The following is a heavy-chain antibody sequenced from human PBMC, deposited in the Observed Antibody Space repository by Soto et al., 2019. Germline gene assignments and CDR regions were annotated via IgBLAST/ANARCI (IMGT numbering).Heavy chain of an antibody. CDR3: ARSKSGVTMVRGVIIKGDYYFDY. V-gene: IGHV4-31*03. Sequence: SETLSLTCTVSGGSISSGGYYWSWIRQHPGKGLEWIGYIYYSGSTYYNPSLKSRVTISVDTSKNQFSLKLSSVTAADTAVYYCARSKSGVTMVRGVIIKGDYYFDYWGQGTLVTVSS. CDR2: IYYSGST. D-gene: IGHD3-10*01. J-gene: IGHJ4*02. CDR1: GGSISSGGYY.